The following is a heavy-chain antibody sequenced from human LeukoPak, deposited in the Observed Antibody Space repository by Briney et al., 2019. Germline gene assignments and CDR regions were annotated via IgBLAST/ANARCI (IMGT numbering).Heavy chain of an antibody. CDR3: AKGHSTSSYASDY. Sequence: GGSLRLSCAASGFTFSSYGLHWVRQAPGKGLEWVAFIWYDGSENYADSVKGRFTISRDNSKNTLFLQMNSLRVDDTAVYYCAKGHSTSSYASDYWGQGTLVTVSS. CDR1: GFTFSSYG. CDR2: IWYDGSE. J-gene: IGHJ4*02. D-gene: IGHD6-6*01. V-gene: IGHV3-30*02.